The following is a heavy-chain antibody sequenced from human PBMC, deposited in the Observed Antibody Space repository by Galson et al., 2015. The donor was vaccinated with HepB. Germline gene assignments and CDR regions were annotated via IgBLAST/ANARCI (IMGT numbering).Heavy chain of an antibody. Sequence: CAISGDSVSSNSAAWNWIRQSPSRGLEWLGRTYYRSKWYSDYAPSVRSRITINADTSKNLLSLQLYSVTPEDTAVYYCARGGWLDSSGFYRGDGLDPWGQGTLVTVSS. D-gene: IGHD3-3*01. V-gene: IGHV6-1*01. CDR2: TYYRSKWYS. J-gene: IGHJ5*02. CDR3: ARGGWLDSSGFYRGDGLDP. CDR1: GDSVSSNSAA.